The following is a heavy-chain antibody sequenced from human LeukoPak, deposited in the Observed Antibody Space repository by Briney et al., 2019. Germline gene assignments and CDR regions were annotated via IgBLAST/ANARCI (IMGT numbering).Heavy chain of an antibody. CDR2: FDPEDGET. Sequence: GASVKVSCKVSGYTLTELSMHWVRQAPGKGLEWMGGFDPEDGETIYAQKFQGRVTMTEDTSTDTAYMELSSLRSEDTAVYYCATLIPDTAMVTYYYMDVSGKGTTVTV. V-gene: IGHV1-24*01. CDR1: GYTLTELS. J-gene: IGHJ6*03. CDR3: ATLIPDTAMVTYYYMDV. D-gene: IGHD5-18*01.